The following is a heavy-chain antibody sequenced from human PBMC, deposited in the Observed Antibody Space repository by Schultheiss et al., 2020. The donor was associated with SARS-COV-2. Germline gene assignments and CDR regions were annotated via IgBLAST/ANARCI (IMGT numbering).Heavy chain of an antibody. CDR1: GDSIGTYY. J-gene: IGHJ3*02. Sequence: GSLRLSCSVSGDSIGTYYWNWVRQSPGKGLEWIGYIYYSGSTNYNPSLKSRVTISVDTSKNQFSLKLSSVTAADTAVYYCARVRVVATSADAFDIWGQGTMVTVSS. CDR3: ARVRVVATSADAFDI. D-gene: IGHD5-12*01. V-gene: IGHV4-59*01. CDR2: IYYSGST.